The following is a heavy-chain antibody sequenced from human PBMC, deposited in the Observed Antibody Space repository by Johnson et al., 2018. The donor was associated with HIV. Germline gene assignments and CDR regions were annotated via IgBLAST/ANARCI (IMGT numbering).Heavy chain of an antibody. CDR3: ATVWRNEGRHSFDT. CDR2: ISGST. CDR1: GFTFSSYA. Sequence: MQLVESVGVVVQPGGSLRLSCAASGFTFSSYAMSWVRQAPGKGLEWVSAISGSTYYADSVKGRFTISRDNSKNTLYLQMNNLRAEDTAVYFCATVWRNEGRHSFDTWGQGTVVTVSS. D-gene: IGHD1-1*01. V-gene: IGHV3-23*04. J-gene: IGHJ3*02.